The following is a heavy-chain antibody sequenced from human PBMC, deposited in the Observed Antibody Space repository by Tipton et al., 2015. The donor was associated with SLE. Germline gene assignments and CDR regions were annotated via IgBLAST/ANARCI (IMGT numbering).Heavy chain of an antibody. CDR3: ARDLGSSGSFDY. J-gene: IGHJ4*02. V-gene: IGHV4-39*07. Sequence: LRLSCTVSGGSISSSSYYWGWIRQPPGKGLEWIGSIYYSGSTNYNPSLKSRVTISVDTSKNQFSLKLSSVTAADTAVYYCARDLGSSGSFDYWGQGTLVTVSS. D-gene: IGHD6-13*01. CDR1: GGSISSSSYY. CDR2: IYYSGST.